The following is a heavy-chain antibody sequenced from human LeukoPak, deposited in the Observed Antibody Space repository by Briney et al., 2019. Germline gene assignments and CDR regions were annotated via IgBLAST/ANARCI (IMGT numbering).Heavy chain of an antibody. V-gene: IGHV1-69*13. CDR3: ASIVVVTGATYYYGMDV. CDR1: GGTFSSYA. D-gene: IGHD2-21*02. J-gene: IGHJ6*02. CDR2: IIPIFGTA. Sequence: VKVSCKASGGTFSSYAISWVRQAPGQGLEWMGGIIPIFGTANYAQKFQGRVTITADESTSTAYMELSSLRSEDTAVYYCASIVVVTGATYYYGMDVWGQGTTVTVSS.